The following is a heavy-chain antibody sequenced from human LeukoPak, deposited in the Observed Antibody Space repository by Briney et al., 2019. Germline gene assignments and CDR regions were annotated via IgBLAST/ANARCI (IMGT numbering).Heavy chain of an antibody. V-gene: IGHV4-39*01. CDR3: ARHNPTTVGRFPPRYYFDY. Sequence: SETLSLTCTVSGGSISSSSYYWGWIRQPPGKGLEWIGSIYYSGSTYYNPSLKSRVTISVDTSKNQFSLKLSSVTAADTAVYYCARHNPTTVGRFPPRYYFDYWGQGTLVTVSS. J-gene: IGHJ4*02. CDR1: GGSISSSSYY. D-gene: IGHD4-17*01. CDR2: IYYSGST.